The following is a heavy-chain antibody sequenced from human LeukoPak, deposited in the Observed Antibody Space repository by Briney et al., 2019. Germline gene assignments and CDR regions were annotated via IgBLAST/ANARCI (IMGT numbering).Heavy chain of an antibody. CDR2: IYTSGST. D-gene: IGHD4-17*01. V-gene: IGHV4-4*07. CDR3: ARDYGDYESSHDWYFDL. CDR1: GGSISSYY. Sequence: PSETLSLTCTVSGGSISSYYWSWIRQPAGKGMEWIGRIYTSGSTNYNPSLKSRVTMSVDTSKNQFSLKLSSVTAADTAVYYCARDYGDYESSHDWYFDLWGRGTLVTVSS. J-gene: IGHJ2*01.